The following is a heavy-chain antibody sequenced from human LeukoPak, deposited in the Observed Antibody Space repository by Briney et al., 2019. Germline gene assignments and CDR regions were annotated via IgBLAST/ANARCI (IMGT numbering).Heavy chain of an antibody. CDR2: LNLDGSDK. Sequence: HTGGSLRLSCVVSGFTFSESWMSRVRQAPGKGLGWVASLNLDGSDKYYVDSVKGRFTISRDNAKNSLYLQMDSLRVEDTAVYYCAKGKRYPDYWGQGTLVTVSS. CDR1: GFTFSESW. V-gene: IGHV3-7*03. CDR3: AKGKRYPDY. J-gene: IGHJ4*02. D-gene: IGHD1-1*01.